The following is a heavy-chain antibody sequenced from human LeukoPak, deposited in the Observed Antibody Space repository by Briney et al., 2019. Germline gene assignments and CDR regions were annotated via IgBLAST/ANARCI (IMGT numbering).Heavy chain of an antibody. Sequence: PGGSLKLSCAASGFTFSGSAIHWVRQASGKGLEWVGRIRSKANSYVTVYSESVTGRFTISRDDSQNTAYLQMNSLKAEDTAVYFCTRHSDRCCSRANCYVDNFYGLDVWGEGTRVTVSS. CDR2: IRSKANSYVT. D-gene: IGHD2-15*01. V-gene: IGHV3-73*01. CDR1: GFTFSGSA. CDR3: TRHSDRCCSRANCYVDNFYGLDV. J-gene: IGHJ6*04.